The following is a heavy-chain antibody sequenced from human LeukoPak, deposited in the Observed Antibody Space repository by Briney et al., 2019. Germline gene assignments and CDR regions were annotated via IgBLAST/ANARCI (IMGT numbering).Heavy chain of an antibody. Sequence: ESGPTLVKPTQTLTLTCTFSGFSLSTSGVGVGWSRQPPGKALEWLGIIYWNEDKRYSPSLKSRLTITKDTPKNQVVLTITNMDPVDTSTYFCAHEGYCSTASCYYFDHWGQGTLVTASS. V-gene: IGHV2-5*01. D-gene: IGHD2-2*01. CDR2: IYWNEDK. CDR3: AHEGYCSTASCYYFDH. CDR1: GFSLSTSGVG. J-gene: IGHJ4*02.